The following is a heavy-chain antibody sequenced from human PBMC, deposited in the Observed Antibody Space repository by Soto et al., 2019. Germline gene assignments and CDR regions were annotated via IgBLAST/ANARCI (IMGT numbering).Heavy chain of an antibody. D-gene: IGHD3-10*01. CDR2: ISSNGGTT. V-gene: IGHV3-64*01. J-gene: IGHJ4*02. CDR3: VRRASGTYDY. CDR1: GFTFSSYD. Sequence: EVQLAESGGGMVQPGGSLRLSCVASGFTFSSYDMHWVRQAPGKGLEYVSSISSNGGTTYYGNSVKGRFTISRDNSKNTLDHQMGSLGAEYRVVYYRVRRASGTYDYWGQGTLVSVSS.